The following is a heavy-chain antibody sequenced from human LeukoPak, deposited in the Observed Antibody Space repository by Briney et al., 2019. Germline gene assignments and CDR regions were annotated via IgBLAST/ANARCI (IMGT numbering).Heavy chain of an antibody. CDR2: IYTNGAT. CDR1: GSSVNHYY. CDR3: ARGPLGSGWYVADWYFGL. Sequence: PSETLSLTCTVSGSSVNHYYWNWLRQPPGKGLEWIGRIYTNGATNYNPSLKSRVTMSIDTSKNQFSLKFKSVTAADTAVYYCARGPLGSGWYVADWYFGLWGRGALLTLSS. J-gene: IGHJ2*01. V-gene: IGHV4-4*07. D-gene: IGHD6-19*01.